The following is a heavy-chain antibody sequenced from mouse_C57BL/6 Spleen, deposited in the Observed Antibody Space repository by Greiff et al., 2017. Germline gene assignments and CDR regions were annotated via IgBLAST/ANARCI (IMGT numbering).Heavy chain of an antibody. Sequence: EVQVVESGGGLVQPKGSLKLSCAASGFSFNTYAMNWVRQAPGKGLEWVARIRSKSNNYATYYADSVKDRFTISRDDSESMLYLQMNNLKTEDTAMYYCVRQGGNYEAWFAYWGQGTLVTVSA. CDR1: GFSFNTYA. CDR2: IRSKSNNYAT. CDR3: VRQGGNYEAWFAY. D-gene: IGHD2-1*01. V-gene: IGHV10-1*01. J-gene: IGHJ3*01.